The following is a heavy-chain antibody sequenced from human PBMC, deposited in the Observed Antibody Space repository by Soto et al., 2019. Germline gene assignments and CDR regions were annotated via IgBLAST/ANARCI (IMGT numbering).Heavy chain of an antibody. D-gene: IGHD4-17*01. CDR1: GYTFTSYY. CDR3: ARDATRATVTSPTNY. J-gene: IGHJ4*02. Sequence: GASVKVSCKASGYTFTSYYMHWVRQAPGQGLEWMGIINPSGGSTSYAQKFQGRVTMTRDTSTSTVYMELSSLRSEDTAVYYCARDATRATVTSPTNYWGQGTLVTVSS. CDR2: INPSGGST. V-gene: IGHV1-46*03.